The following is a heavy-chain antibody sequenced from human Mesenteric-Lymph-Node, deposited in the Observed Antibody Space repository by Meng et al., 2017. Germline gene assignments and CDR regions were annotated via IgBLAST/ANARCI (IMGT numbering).Heavy chain of an antibody. CDR3: ARGYSGTYFYAFDI. D-gene: IGHD1-26*01. J-gene: IGHJ3*02. CDR2: ISSSGSTI. CDR1: GFTFSSYE. V-gene: IGHV3-48*03. Sequence: GGSLRLSCAASGFTFSSYEMNWVRQAPGKGLEWVSYISSSGSTIYYADSVKGRFTISRDASKNSLYLQMSSLKTEDTAVYYCARGYSGTYFYAFDIWGQGTMVTVSS.